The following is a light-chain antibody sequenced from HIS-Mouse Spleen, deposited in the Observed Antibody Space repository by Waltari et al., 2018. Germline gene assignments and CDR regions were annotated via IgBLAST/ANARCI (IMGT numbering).Light chain of an antibody. CDR2: DVS. CDR1: SSDVGGYNY. Sequence: QSALTQPASVSGSPGQSITISCTGTSSDVGGYNYVSWYQQHPVKAPKLMIYDVSNRPSGVSNRVSGSKSGNTASLTISGLQAEDEADYYCSSYTSSSTYVVFGGGTKLTVL. J-gene: IGLJ2*01. V-gene: IGLV2-14*03. CDR3: SSYTSSSTYVV.